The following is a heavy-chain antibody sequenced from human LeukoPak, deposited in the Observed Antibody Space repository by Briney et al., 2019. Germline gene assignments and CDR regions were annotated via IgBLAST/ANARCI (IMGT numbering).Heavy chain of an antibody. Sequence: GGSLRLSCAASEFSVGSNYMTWVRQAPGKGLEWVSLIYSGGSTYYADSVKGRLTISRDNSKNSLYLQMNSLRAEDTALCYCAKDKGTGLPYYYMDVWGKGTTVTISS. D-gene: IGHD1-14*01. CDR1: EFSVGSNY. CDR3: AKDKGTGLPYYYMDV. CDR2: IYSGGST. V-gene: IGHV3-53*05. J-gene: IGHJ6*03.